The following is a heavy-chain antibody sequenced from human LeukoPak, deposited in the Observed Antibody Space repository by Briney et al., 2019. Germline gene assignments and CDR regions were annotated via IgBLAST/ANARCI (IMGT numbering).Heavy chain of an antibody. V-gene: IGHV3-30*03. CDR2: ISYDGSNK. J-gene: IGHJ3*02. CDR3: ARDLYIAEKDAFDI. CDR1: GFTFSRYG. Sequence: GGSLRLSCVASGFTFSRYGMHWVRQAPGKGLEWVAVISYDGSNKYYADSVKGRFTISRDNSKNTLYLQMNSLRAEDTAVYYCARDLYIAEKDAFDIWGQGTMVTVSS. D-gene: IGHD6-13*01.